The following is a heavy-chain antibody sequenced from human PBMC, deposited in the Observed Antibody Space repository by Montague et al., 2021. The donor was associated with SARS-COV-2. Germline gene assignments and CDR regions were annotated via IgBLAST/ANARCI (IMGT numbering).Heavy chain of an antibody. CDR1: GGSISSSSYY. V-gene: IGHV4-39*07. J-gene: IGHJ6*02. D-gene: IGHD6-13*01. CDR3: ARVGRQQLVRLSGMDV. Sequence: SETLSLTCTVSGGSISSSSYYWGWIRQPPGRGLEWIGSINYSGSTYYNPSLKSRVTISGDTSKNQFSLKLSSVTAADTAVYYCARVGRQQLVRLSGMDVWGQGTTVTVSS. CDR2: INYSGST.